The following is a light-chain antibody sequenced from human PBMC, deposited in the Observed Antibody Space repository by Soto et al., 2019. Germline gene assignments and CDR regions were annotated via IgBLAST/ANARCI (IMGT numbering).Light chain of an antibody. CDR2: AAS. J-gene: IGKJ3*01. Sequence: DIQMTQSPSTLSASLGDRVTITCRASQSISSYLNWYQQKPGKAPKLLIYAASSLQSGVPSRLSGSGSGTAFTLTISSLQPEDFATYYCQQSYSTPLFGPGTKVDIK. CDR3: QQSYSTPL. V-gene: IGKV1-39*01. CDR1: QSISSY.